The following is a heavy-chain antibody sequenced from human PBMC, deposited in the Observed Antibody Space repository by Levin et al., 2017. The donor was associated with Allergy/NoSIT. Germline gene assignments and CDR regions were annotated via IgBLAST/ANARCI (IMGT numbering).Heavy chain of an antibody. J-gene: IGHJ6*02. CDR1: GGPIRGYY. CDR3: ARFTEIGYFDPHYYNGMDV. Sequence: SQTLSPTRTVSGGPIRGYYGNWFRQPAGKGVEWSGRILATGSTNSLPSLDSRVTMSVDTSKNQFSLTLNSVTAADTAVYYSARFTEIGYFDPHYYNGMDVWGQGTTVTVSS. CDR2: ILATGST. D-gene: IGHD3-9*01. V-gene: IGHV4-4*07.